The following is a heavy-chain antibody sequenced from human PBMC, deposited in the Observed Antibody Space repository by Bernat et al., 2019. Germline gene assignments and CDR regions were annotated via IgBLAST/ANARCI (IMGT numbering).Heavy chain of an antibody. J-gene: IGHJ6*02. Sequence: GKRGESGGGVVQPGREGRGGGEGAGFTFSTYGRKGGSEAPGMGREWVAVIWYDGSNKYYGDSVKGRFTLSREPSTNTLYLQMPSLGADDTAVYSCARDLSSSNLDYFSGLEVWGQGTTVPVSS. CDR3: ARDLSSSNLDYFSGLEV. D-gene: IGHD6-13*01. CDR1: GFTFSTYG. V-gene: IGHV3-33*01. CDR2: IWYDGSNK.